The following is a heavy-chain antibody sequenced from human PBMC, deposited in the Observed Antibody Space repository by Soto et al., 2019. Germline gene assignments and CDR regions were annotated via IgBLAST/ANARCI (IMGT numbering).Heavy chain of an antibody. V-gene: IGHV3-21*01. CDR3: ARGGYCSSTSCPVRWFDP. CDR1: GFTFSSYS. J-gene: IGHJ5*02. Sequence: GGSLRLSCAASGFTFSSYSMNWVRQAPGKGLEWVSSISSSSSYIYYADSVKGRFTISRDNAKNSLYLQMNSLRAEDTAVYYCARGGYCSSTSCPVRWFDPWGQGTLVTVSS. D-gene: IGHD2-2*01. CDR2: ISSSSSYI.